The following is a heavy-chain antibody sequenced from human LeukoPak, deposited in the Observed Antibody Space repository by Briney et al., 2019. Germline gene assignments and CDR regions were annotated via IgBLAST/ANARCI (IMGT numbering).Heavy chain of an antibody. CDR3: AKGHVDTAMVSDY. J-gene: IGHJ4*02. CDR2: ISYDGSNK. Sequence: GGSLRLSCAASRFTLSTYWMSWVRQAPGKGLEWVAVISYDGSNKYYADSVKGRFTISRDNSKNTLYLQMNSLRAEDTAVYYCAKGHVDTAMVSDYWGQGTLVTVSS. CDR1: RFTLSTYW. V-gene: IGHV3-30*18. D-gene: IGHD5-18*01.